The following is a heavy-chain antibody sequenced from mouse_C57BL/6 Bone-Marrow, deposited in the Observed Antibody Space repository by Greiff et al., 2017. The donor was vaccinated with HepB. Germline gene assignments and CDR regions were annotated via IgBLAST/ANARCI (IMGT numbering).Heavy chain of an antibody. J-gene: IGHJ3*01. V-gene: IGHV1-69*01. Sequence: QVQLQQPGAELVMPGASVKLSCKASGYTFTSYWMHWVKQRPGQGLEWIGEIDPSDSYTNYNQKFKGKSTLTVDKSSSTTYMQLSSLTSEDSAVYYCARSGYYGSSYGAYWGQGTLVTVSA. CDR2: IDPSDSYT. D-gene: IGHD1-1*01. CDR1: GYTFTSYW. CDR3: ARSGYYGSSYGAY.